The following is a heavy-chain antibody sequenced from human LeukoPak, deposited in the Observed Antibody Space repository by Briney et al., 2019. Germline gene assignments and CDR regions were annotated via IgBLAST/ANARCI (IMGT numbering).Heavy chain of an antibody. V-gene: IGHV1-2*06. CDR1: GYTFTGYY. CDR2: INPNSGGT. D-gene: IGHD3-3*01. CDR3: ARPSVSGYPAGDWFDP. J-gene: IGHJ5*02. Sequence: GASVKVSCKASGYTFTGYYMHWVRQAPGQGLEWMGRINPNSGGTNYAQKFQGRVTMTRDTSISTAYMELSRLRSDDTAVYYCARPSVSGYPAGDWFDPWGQGTLVTVSS.